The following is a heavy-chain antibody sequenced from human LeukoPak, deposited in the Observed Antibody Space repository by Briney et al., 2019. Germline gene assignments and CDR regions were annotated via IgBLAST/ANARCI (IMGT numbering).Heavy chain of an antibody. V-gene: IGHV3-30*18. CDR3: AKDRLAEQWLARLDY. Sequence: GGSLRLSCATSGFTFSSYGMHWVRQAPGRGLEWVAIISYDGSKKYYADSVKGRFTISRDNSKNTVYLQMNSLSGEDTAVYNCAKDRLAEQWLARLDYWGQGTLVTVSS. J-gene: IGHJ4*02. CDR2: ISYDGSKK. D-gene: IGHD6-19*01. CDR1: GFTFSSYG.